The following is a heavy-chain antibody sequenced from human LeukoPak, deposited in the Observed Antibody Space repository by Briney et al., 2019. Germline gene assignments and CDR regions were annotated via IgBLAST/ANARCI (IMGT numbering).Heavy chain of an antibody. D-gene: IGHD6-19*01. CDR2: IYYSGST. J-gene: IGHJ4*02. CDR3: ARSSYRDKSSGWYYFDY. Sequence: SQTLSLTCTVSGGSISSGDYYWSWIRQPPGKGLEWIGYIYYSGSTYYNPSLKSRVTISVDTSKNQFSLKLLSVTAADTAAYYCARSSYRDKSSGWYYFDYWGQGTLVTVSS. CDR1: GGSISSGDYY. V-gene: IGHV4-30-4*08.